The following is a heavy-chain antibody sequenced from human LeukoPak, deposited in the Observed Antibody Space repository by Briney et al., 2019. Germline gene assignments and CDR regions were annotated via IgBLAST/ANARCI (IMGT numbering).Heavy chain of an antibody. D-gene: IGHD4-17*01. J-gene: IGHJ4*02. CDR3: AREGGDYGDYVLDY. CDR1: GASISSGGYS. V-gene: IGHV4-30-2*01. CDR2: IYHSGST. Sequence: SQTLSLTCAVSGASISSGGYSWSWIRQPPGKGLEWIGYIYHSGSTYYNPSLKSRVTISVDRSKNQFSLKLSSVTAADTAVYYCAREGGDYGDYVLDYWGQGTLVTVSS.